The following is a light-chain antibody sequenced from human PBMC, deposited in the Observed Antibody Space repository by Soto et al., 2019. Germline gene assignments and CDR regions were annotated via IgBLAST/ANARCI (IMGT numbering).Light chain of an antibody. CDR1: QSINSY. J-gene: IGKJ1*01. Sequence: DIQMTQSPSSQSASVGDRVTITCRASQSINSYLNWYQQKPGKAPKLLIYAASSLQSGVPSRFSGSRSETDFTLTITSLQPDDFATYYCQQSFSTPRTFGQGTRVEI. CDR3: QQSFSTPRT. CDR2: AAS. V-gene: IGKV1-39*01.